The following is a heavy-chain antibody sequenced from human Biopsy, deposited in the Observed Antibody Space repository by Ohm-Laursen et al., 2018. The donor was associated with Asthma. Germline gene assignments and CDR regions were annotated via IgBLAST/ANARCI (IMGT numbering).Heavy chain of an antibody. Sequence: PTQTLTLTSSFSGFSLINSGVGVGWIRQPPGKAPEWLALIYGNDDRDYSQSPKSRLTITKDTSRRQVVLKMTNMDPVDTGTYFCARAVQSDDFVTGYYNSYFDFWGQGSLVSVSS. CDR2: IYGNDDR. D-gene: IGHD3-9*01. CDR3: ARAVQSDDFVTGYYNSYFDF. J-gene: IGHJ4*01. V-gene: IGHV2-5*01. CDR1: GFSLINSGVG.